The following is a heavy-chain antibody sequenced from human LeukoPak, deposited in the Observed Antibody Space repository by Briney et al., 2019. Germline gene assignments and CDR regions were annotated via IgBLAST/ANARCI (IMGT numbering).Heavy chain of an antibody. CDR1: GYTFTGYY. CDR2: INPNSGGT. D-gene: IGHD3-10*01. CDR3: ARGSVYGSGKVPYYYYGMDV. J-gene: IGHJ6*02. Sequence: AASVKVSCKASGYTFTGYYMHWVRQAPGQGLEWMGWINPNSGGTNYAQKFQGRVTMTRDTSISTAYMELSRLRSDDTAVYYCARGSVYGSGKVPYYYYGMDVWGQGTTVTVSS. V-gene: IGHV1-2*02.